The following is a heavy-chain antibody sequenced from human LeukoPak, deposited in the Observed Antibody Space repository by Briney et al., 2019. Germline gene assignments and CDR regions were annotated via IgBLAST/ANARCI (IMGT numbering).Heavy chain of an antibody. Sequence: SETLSLTCTVSGGSISSGDYYWSWIRQPPGKGLEWIGYIYYSGSTSYNPSLKSRVTISVDTSNTKFSLKLSSVTAADTAVYYCASLGATYYYSGMDVWGQGTTVTVSS. D-gene: IGHD1-26*01. V-gene: IGHV4-30-4*01. J-gene: IGHJ6*02. CDR1: GGSISSGDYY. CDR3: ASLGATYYYSGMDV. CDR2: IYYSGST.